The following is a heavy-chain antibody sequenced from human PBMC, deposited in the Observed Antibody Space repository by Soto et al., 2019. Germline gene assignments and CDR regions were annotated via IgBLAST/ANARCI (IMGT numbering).Heavy chain of an antibody. CDR1: GFTFSSYG. J-gene: IGHJ4*02. Sequence: PGGSLRLSCAASGFTFSSYGMHWVRQAPGKGLEWVAVISYDGSNKYYADSVKGRFTISRDNSKNTLYLQMNSLRAEDTAVYYCAKDTTTYYDILTGYHAPVNWGQGTLVTVSS. CDR2: ISYDGSNK. D-gene: IGHD3-9*01. V-gene: IGHV3-30*18. CDR3: AKDTTTYYDILTGYHAPVN.